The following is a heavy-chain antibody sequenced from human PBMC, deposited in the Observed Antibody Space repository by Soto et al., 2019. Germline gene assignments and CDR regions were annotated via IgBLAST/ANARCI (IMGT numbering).Heavy chain of an antibody. CDR2: IHGGGDYT. V-gene: IGHV3-23*01. CDR1: GFTFSNYA. J-gene: IGHJ2*01. D-gene: IGHD1-26*01. CDR3: AINRVSGSYTNWNFEL. Sequence: EVQVLESGGGLVQPGGSLRLSCAASGFTFSNYAMSWVRQAPGKGLEWVSTIHGGGDYTHYTDSVKGRSTISRDNSRHTLFLPITTLRAEDTAVSYCAINRVSGSYTNWNFELWGRGTLLTVSS.